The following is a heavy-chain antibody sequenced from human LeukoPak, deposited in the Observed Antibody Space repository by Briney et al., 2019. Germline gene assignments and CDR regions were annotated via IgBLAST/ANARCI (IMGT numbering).Heavy chain of an antibody. V-gene: IGHV1-69*04. D-gene: IGHD5-24*01. Sequence: SVKVSCKASGGTFSSYAISWVRQAPGQGLEWMGRIIPILGIANYAQKFQGRVTITADKSTSTAYMELSSLRSEDTAVYYCARMRDGYNLAGNDYWGQGTLVTVSS. J-gene: IGHJ4*02. CDR2: IIPILGIA. CDR3: ARMRDGYNLAGNDY. CDR1: GGTFSSYA.